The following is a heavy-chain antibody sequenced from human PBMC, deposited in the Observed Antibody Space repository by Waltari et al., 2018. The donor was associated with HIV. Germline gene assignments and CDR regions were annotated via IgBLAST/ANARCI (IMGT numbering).Heavy chain of an antibody. CDR2: INAGNGNT. V-gene: IGHV1-3*01. D-gene: IGHD2-15*01. CDR1: GYTFTSYD. Sequence: QVQLVQSGAEVKKPGASVKVSCKASGYTFTSYDMHWVRQAPGQRLEWMGWINAGNGNTKYSQKFQGRVTITRDTSASTAYMELSSLRSEDTAVYYCARDGGVVVVGSFGYWGQGTLVTVSS. J-gene: IGHJ4*02. CDR3: ARDGGVVVVGSFGY.